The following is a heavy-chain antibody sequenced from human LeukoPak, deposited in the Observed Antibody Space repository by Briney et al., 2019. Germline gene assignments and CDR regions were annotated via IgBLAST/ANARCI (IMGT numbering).Heavy chain of an antibody. V-gene: IGHV1-3*01. CDR3: ATNYYGSGSYESAFDI. CDR1: GYTFTSYA. J-gene: IGHJ3*02. Sequence: ASVKVSCKASGYTFTSYAMHWVRQAPGQRLEWMGWINAGNGNTKYSQKFQGRVTITRDTSASTAYMELSSLRSEDTAVYYCATNYYGSGSYESAFDIWGQGTMVTVSS. D-gene: IGHD3-10*01. CDR2: INAGNGNT.